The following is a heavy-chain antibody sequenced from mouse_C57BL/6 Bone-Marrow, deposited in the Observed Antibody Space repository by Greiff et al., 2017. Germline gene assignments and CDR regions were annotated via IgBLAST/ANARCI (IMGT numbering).Heavy chain of an antibody. CDR2: ISNLAYSI. D-gene: IGHD1-1*01. J-gene: IGHJ2*01. CDR1: GFTFSDYG. CDR3: ARRGSYYYDYFDY. V-gene: IGHV5-15*04. Sequence: EVKLMESGGGLVQPGGSLKLSCAASGFTFSDYGMAWVRQAPRKGPEWVAFISNLAYSIYYADTVTGRFTISRENAKNTLYLEMSSLRSEDTAMYYCARRGSYYYDYFDYWGQGTTLTVSS.